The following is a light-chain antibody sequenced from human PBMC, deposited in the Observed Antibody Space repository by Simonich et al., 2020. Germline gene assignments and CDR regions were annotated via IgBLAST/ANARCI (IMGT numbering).Light chain of an antibody. J-gene: IGKJ1*01. V-gene: IGKV1-5*03. Sequence: DIQMTQSPSTLSASVGDRLTITCRARQSISRWLAWFQQKPGKAPKLLNYKASSLESGVPSRFSGSGSGTEFTLTISSLQPDDFATYYCQQYNSYSRTFGQGTKVEIK. CDR1: QSISRW. CDR2: KAS. CDR3: QQYNSYSRT.